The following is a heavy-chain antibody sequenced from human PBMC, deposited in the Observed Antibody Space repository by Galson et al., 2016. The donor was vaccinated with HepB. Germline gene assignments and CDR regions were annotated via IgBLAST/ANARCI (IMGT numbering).Heavy chain of an antibody. Sequence: PALVKPTQTLTLTCTFSGLSLTNSEVGVGWIRQPPGKAPEWLTIIYWDEDRRYNPSLRSRITITKDTSKNQVVLTMTNMDPVDTATYYCAHAMRTNWYIAYWSQGTLVTVSS. J-gene: IGHJ4*02. CDR3: AHAMRTNWYIAY. D-gene: IGHD1-1*01. CDR2: IYWDEDR. CDR1: GLSLTNSEVG. V-gene: IGHV2-5*02.